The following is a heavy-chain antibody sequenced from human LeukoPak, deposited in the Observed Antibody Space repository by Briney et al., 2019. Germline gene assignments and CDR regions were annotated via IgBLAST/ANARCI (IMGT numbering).Heavy chain of an antibody. D-gene: IGHD3-3*01. CDR1: GFTFGTYW. V-gene: IGHV3-74*01. CDR2: INSDGGTT. Sequence: PGGSLRLSCGASGFTFGTYWMHWVRQAPGKGLVWVSGINSDGGTTTYADSVKGRFTISRDNAKNTLYLQMNNLRAEDTAIYYCAHHGGGTIRIAAFDIWGQGTMVTVSS. CDR3: AHHGGGTIRIAAFDI. J-gene: IGHJ3*02.